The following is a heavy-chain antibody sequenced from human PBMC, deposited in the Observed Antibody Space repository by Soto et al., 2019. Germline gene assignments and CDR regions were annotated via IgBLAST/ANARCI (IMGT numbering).Heavy chain of an antibody. D-gene: IGHD6-19*01. J-gene: IGHJ4*02. CDR1: GGSISSGGYS. CDR2: IYHSGST. Sequence: QLQLQESGSGLVKPSQTLSLTCAVSGGSISSGGYSWSWIRQPPGKGLEWIGYIYHSGSTYYNPSLKSRVTISVGRAKNQFSLKLSSVTAADTAVYFCAGAGGLGAVAVDYWGQGTLVTVSS. V-gene: IGHV4-30-2*01. CDR3: AGAGGLGAVAVDY.